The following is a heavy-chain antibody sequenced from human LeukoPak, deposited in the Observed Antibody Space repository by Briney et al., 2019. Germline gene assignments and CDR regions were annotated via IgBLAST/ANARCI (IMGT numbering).Heavy chain of an antibody. CDR3: ARAPHPRYNWFDP. J-gene: IGHJ5*02. V-gene: IGHV4-31*02. CDR1: RGSITSGGYY. CDR2: IYYSGST. Sequence: SETLSLTCTVSRGSITSGGYYWSWIRQHPGRCLEWIGYIYYSGSTYYNPSLKSRVTISVDTSKNQFSLKLSSVTAADTAVYYCARAPHPRYNWFDPWGQGTLVTVSS.